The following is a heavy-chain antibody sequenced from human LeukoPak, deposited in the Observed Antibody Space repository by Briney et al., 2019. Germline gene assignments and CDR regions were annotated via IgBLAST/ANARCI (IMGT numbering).Heavy chain of an antibody. V-gene: IGHV5-10-1*01. CDR3: ARLDYSDFHFDY. CDR2: IDPTDSYT. Sequence: GESLKISCQGSGYSFTSYWITWVRQMPGKGLEWMGRIDPTDSYTNYSPSFQGHVTISADKSISTAYLQWSSLKASDTAMYYCARLDYSDFHFDYWGQGTLVTVSS. CDR1: GYSFTSYW. D-gene: IGHD4-11*01. J-gene: IGHJ4*02.